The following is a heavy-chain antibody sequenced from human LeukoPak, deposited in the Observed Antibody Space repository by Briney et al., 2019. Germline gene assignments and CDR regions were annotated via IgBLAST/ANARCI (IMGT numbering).Heavy chain of an antibody. D-gene: IGHD6-19*01. Sequence: GSSVKVSCKASGGTFSSYAISWVRQAPGQGLEWMGGIIPIFGTANYAQKLQGRVTMTTDTSTSTAYMELRSLRSDDTAVYYCARDHTTSEGIAVAGTWFDPWGQGTLVTVSS. J-gene: IGHJ5*02. CDR3: ARDHTTSEGIAVAGTWFDP. CDR2: IIPIFGTA. V-gene: IGHV1-69*05. CDR1: GGTFSSYA.